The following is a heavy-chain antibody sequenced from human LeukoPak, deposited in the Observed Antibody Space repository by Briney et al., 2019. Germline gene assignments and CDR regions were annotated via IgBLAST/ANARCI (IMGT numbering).Heavy chain of an antibody. V-gene: IGHV3-74*01. D-gene: IGHD6-13*01. CDR1: GFTFSSYW. J-gene: IGHJ4*02. CDR2: INTDGSST. CDR3: ERVSSSSCWALDY. Sequence: GGSLRLSCAASGFTFSSYWMHWVRQAPGKGLVWVSRINTDGSSTSYADSVKGRFTISRDNAKNTLYLQMNSLRAEDTAVYYCERVSSSSCWALDYWAREPWSPSPQ.